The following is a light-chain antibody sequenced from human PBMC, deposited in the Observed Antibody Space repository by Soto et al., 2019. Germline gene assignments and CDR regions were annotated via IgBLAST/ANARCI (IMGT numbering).Light chain of an antibody. CDR2: GAS. CDR3: QQYGSSSWT. J-gene: IGKJ1*01. CDR1: QSVSSSY. Sequence: EIVLTQSPGTLSLSPGESATLSCRASQSVSSSYLAWYQQKPGQAPRLLIYGASSRATGIPDRFSGRGSGTDFTLTISRLEPEDFAVDYCQQYGSSSWTFGQGTKVEIK. V-gene: IGKV3-20*01.